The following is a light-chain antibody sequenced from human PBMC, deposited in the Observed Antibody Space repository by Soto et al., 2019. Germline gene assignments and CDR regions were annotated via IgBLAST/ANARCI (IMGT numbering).Light chain of an antibody. Sequence: QSVLTQPPSASGTPGQRVTISCSGSSSNIGGNPVNWYQQLPGTTPKLLIYSNNQRPSGVPDRFSGSKSGTSASLAISGLQSEDEADYYCAAWDDSLSGYVFGTGTKVTVL. CDR3: AAWDDSLSGYV. CDR1: SSNIGGNP. J-gene: IGLJ1*01. V-gene: IGLV1-44*01. CDR2: SNN.